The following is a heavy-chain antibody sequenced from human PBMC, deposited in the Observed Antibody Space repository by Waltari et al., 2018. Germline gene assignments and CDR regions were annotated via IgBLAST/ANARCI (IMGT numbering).Heavy chain of an antibody. J-gene: IGHJ4*02. D-gene: IGHD3-3*01. CDR1: GYTLTESA. CDR2: FDPEDGEA. Sequence: QVQPEQSGAEVKKPGASVTVPCKVVGYTLTESAMHWVRQAPGKGLEWMGGFDPEDGEAVFAQKFQGRLTLTEDTPANTAYMELTSLTSEDTAVYYCASGLIIPGRFRLGYWGQGTLVTVSA. V-gene: IGHV1-24*01. CDR3: ASGLIIPGRFRLGY.